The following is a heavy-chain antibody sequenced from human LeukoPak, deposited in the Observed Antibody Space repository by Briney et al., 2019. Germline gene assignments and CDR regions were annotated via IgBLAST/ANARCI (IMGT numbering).Heavy chain of an antibody. CDR2: IYHSGST. CDR1: GYSLSSGYY. CDR3: ASIASYGSGSFPFDY. D-gene: IGHD3-10*01. Sequence: SETLSLTCTVSGYSLSSGYYWGWTRQPPGKGLEWIGSIYHSGSTYYNPSLKSRVTISVDTSKNQFSLKLSSVTGADTAVYYCASIASYGSGSFPFDYWGQGTLVTVSS. V-gene: IGHV4-38-2*02. J-gene: IGHJ4*02.